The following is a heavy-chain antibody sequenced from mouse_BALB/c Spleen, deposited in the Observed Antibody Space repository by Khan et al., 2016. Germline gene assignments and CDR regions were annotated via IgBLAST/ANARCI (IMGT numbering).Heavy chain of an antibody. CDR2: IWSGGST. J-gene: IGHJ4*01. V-gene: IGHV2-4-1*01. Sequence: GPGLAQLSQSLSITHIIYGFSLISXGVHWVRQSPGKGLEWLGVIWSGGSTDYNAAFISRLSISKDNSKSQVFFKMNSLQADDTAIYYCARNLDWGQGTSVTVSS. CDR3: ARNLD. CDR1: GFSLISXG.